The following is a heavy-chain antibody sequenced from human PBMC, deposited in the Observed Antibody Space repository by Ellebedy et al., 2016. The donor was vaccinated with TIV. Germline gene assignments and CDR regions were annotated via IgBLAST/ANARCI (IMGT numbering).Heavy chain of an antibody. CDR1: GFTFGDYA. V-gene: IGHV3-49*03. Sequence: GGSLRLXXTASGFTFGDYAMSWFRQAPGKGLEWVGFIRSKAYGGTTEYAASVKGRFTISRDDSKSIAYLQMNSLKTEDTAVYYCTSLDYYGSGSYYKGRDYWGQGTLVTVSS. CDR2: IRSKAYGGTT. J-gene: IGHJ4*02. D-gene: IGHD3-10*01. CDR3: TSLDYYGSGSYYKGRDY.